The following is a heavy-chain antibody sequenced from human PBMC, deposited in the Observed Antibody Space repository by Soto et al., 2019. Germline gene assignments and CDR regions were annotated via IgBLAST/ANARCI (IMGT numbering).Heavy chain of an antibody. J-gene: IGHJ3*02. D-gene: IGHD2-15*01. CDR2: IWYDGSNK. CDR1: GFTFSSYG. Sequence: QVQLVESGGGVVQPGRSLRLSCAASGFTFSSYGMHWVRQAPGKGLEWVAVIWYDGSNKYYADSVKGRFTISRDNSKNTLYLQMNSLRAEDTAVYYCAMSYCSGGSCYNPDAFDIWCQGTMVTVSS. CDR3: AMSYCSGGSCYNPDAFDI. V-gene: IGHV3-33*01.